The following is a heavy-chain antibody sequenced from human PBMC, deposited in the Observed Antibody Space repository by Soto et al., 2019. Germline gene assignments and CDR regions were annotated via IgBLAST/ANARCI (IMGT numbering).Heavy chain of an antibody. J-gene: IGHJ5*01. Sequence: SPTLSLTCVISGDSVSSNSITWYWIRQSPSRGLEWLGRTYYRSKWYTDYAVSVKSRITINADPSKNQFSLQLNSVTPDDTAVYYCASDRFSSGWFEYWGQGTLVTVSS. D-gene: IGHD6-19*01. CDR1: GDSVSSNSIT. CDR2: TYYRSKWYT. V-gene: IGHV6-1*01. CDR3: ASDRFSSGWFEY.